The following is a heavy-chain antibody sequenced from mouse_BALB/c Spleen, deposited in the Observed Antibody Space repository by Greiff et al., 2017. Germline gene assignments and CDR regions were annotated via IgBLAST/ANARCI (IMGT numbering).Heavy chain of an antibody. Sequence: EVQLVETGGGLVQPKGSLKLSCAASGFTFNTNAMNWVRQAPGKGLEWVARIRSKSNNYATYYADSVKDRFTISRDDSQSMLYLQMNNLKTEDTAMYYCVGTRAMDYWGQGTSVTVSS. J-gene: IGHJ4*01. CDR2: IRSKSNNYAT. D-gene: IGHD3-3*01. CDR3: VGTRAMDY. CDR1: GFTFNTNA. V-gene: IGHV10S3*01.